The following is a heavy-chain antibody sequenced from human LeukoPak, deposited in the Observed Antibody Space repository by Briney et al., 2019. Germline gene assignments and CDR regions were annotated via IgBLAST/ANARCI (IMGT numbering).Heavy chain of an antibody. Sequence: PSETLSLTCTVSGYSITSGHYWGWIRQPPGKGLEWIGSIYHSGSTYYTPSLRSRVTMSVDTSKNLFSLKLKSVTASDTAVYYCATLEAYYYDSSGDYYEGDWFDPWGQGTLVTVSS. D-gene: IGHD3-22*01. J-gene: IGHJ5*02. CDR3: ATLEAYYYDSSGDYYEGDWFDP. V-gene: IGHV4-38-2*02. CDR1: GYSITSGHY. CDR2: IYHSGST.